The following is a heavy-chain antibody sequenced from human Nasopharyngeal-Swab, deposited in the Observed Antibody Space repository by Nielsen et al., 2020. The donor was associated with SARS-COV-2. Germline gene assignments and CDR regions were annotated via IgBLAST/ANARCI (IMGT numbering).Heavy chain of an antibody. Sequence: WIRQPPGKGLQHIGSIYYDGNTYYDPSLKGRLTISVDTSKNQFSLKLSSVTAADTAVYYCARVPLWGVVVTADFPGYWYFDLWGRGTLVTVSS. J-gene: IGHJ2*01. V-gene: IGHV4-39*07. CDR3: ARVPLWGVVVTADFPGYWYFDL. CDR2: IYYDGNT. D-gene: IGHD2-21*02.